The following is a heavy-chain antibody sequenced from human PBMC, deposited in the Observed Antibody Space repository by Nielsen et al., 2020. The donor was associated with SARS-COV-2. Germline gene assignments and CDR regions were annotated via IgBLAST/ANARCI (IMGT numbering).Heavy chain of an antibody. CDR1: GFTFSSYW. J-gene: IGHJ4*02. V-gene: IGHV3-7*01. D-gene: IGHD3-10*01. Sequence: GESRKISCAASGFTFSSYWMSWVRQAPGKGLEWVANIKQDGSEKYYVDSVKGRFTISRDNAKNSLYLQMNSLRAEDTAVYYCARDRGLWFGELFVYWGQGTLVTVSS. CDR3: ARDRGLWFGELFVY. CDR2: IKQDGSEK.